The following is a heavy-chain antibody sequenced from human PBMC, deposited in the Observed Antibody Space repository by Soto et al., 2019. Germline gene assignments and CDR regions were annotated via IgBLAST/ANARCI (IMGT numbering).Heavy chain of an antibody. Sequence: ASVKVSCKASGYTFTGYYMHWVRQAPGQGLEWMGWINPNSGGTSYAQKFQGRVTMTRDTSISTAYMELSRLRSDDTAVYYCARVHAVTTLYSDLRGRGTLVTVSS. CDR3: ARVHAVTTLYSDL. D-gene: IGHD4-17*01. CDR1: GYTFTGYY. J-gene: IGHJ2*01. V-gene: IGHV1-2*02. CDR2: INPNSGGT.